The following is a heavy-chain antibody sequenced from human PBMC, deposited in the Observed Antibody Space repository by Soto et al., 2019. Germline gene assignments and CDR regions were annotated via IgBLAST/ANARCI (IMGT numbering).Heavy chain of an antibody. CDR2: INNDGSDT. J-gene: IGHJ4*02. Sequence: EVQLVESGGDLVQPGGSLRLSCAASGFTFTGNWLHWVRQAPGKGLVWVSRINNDGSDTVYADSVKGRFTISRDNAKNTLYLQMNSLRAEDTAVYYCARIGAGYSFGNWGLGTLVTVSS. CDR3: ARIGAGYSFGN. V-gene: IGHV3-74*01. CDR1: GFTFTGNW. D-gene: IGHD5-18*01.